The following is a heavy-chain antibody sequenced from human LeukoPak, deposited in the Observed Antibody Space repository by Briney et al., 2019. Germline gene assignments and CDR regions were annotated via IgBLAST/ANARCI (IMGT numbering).Heavy chain of an antibody. D-gene: IGHD2-15*01. CDR2: ISGSGGST. CDR1: GFTFSSYA. Sequence: GGSLRLSCAASGFTFSSYAMSWVRQAPGKGLEWVSAISGSGGSTYYADSVKGRFAISRDNSKNTLYLQMNSLRAEDTAVYYCASRDPCSGGSCYGLGYWGQGTLVTVSS. J-gene: IGHJ4*02. CDR3: ASRDPCSGGSCYGLGY. V-gene: IGHV3-23*01.